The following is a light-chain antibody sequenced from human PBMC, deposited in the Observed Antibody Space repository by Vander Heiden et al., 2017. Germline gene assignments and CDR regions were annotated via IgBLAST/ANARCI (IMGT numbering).Light chain of an antibody. CDR3: MQTLQTRT. CDR1: QSLLHSSGYYY. J-gene: IGKJ2*01. CDR2: MNS. V-gene: IGKV2-28*01. Sequence: AMTQSPLSLSVTPVEPASISCRSSQSLLHSSGYYYLDWYLQRPGQSPHLLIYMNSNRASGVPDRFSGSGSGTDFTLKISRVEAEDVGIYYCMQTLQTRTFGQGTKLEIK.